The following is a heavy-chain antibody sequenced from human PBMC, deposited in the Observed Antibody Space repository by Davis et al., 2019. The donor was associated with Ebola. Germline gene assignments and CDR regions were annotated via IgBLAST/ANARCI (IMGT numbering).Heavy chain of an antibody. J-gene: IGHJ5*02. CDR1: GASFINHY. CDR2: ITHTGST. Sequence: MPSETLSLTCAVSGASFINHYWSWIRQSPGKGLEWIGDITHTGSTNYNPSLKSRVTISVDTSKTQFSLKLHSVTVADTAVYYCARAWYRQSRWFGPWGQGTQVIVSS. CDR3: ARAWYRQSRWFGP. D-gene: IGHD1-1*01. V-gene: IGHV4-34*01.